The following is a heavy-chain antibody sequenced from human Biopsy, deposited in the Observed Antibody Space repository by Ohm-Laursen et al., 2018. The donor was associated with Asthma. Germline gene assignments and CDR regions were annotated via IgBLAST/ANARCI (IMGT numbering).Heavy chain of an antibody. V-gene: IGHV3-53*01. D-gene: IGHD6-19*01. CDR3: ARGDSSGWSHYYFDY. CDR2: IYSGGTS. CDR1: GFTVSRDH. J-gene: IGHJ4*02. Sequence: SLRLSCSASGFTVSRDHMFWVRQAPGKGLEWVSVIYSGGTSDTADSVRGRFTISRDFYKNTLYLQMDSLRAEDTAVYHCARGDSSGWSHYYFDYWGQGTLVTVSS.